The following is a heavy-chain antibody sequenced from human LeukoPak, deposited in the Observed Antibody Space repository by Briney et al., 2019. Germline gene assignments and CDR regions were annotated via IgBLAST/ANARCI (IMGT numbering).Heavy chain of an antibody. J-gene: IGHJ4*02. Sequence: AAVKVSCKASGYTFTSYGISWVRQAPGQGLEWMGWINDYNGNTNYAQKCQGRVTMTTDTSTSTAYMELRSLRSDVTAVYYCARERGIRYCYDSSGYWGFDYWGQGTLVTVSS. CDR1: GYTFTSYG. CDR2: INDYNGNT. V-gene: IGHV1-18*01. D-gene: IGHD3-22*01. CDR3: ARERGIRYCYDSSGYWGFDY.